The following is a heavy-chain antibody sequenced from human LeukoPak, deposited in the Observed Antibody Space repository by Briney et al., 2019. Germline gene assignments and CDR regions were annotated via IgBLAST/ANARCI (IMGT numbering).Heavy chain of an antibody. CDR2: ISAYNGNT. J-gene: IGHJ4*02. CDR1: GYTFSTYG. V-gene: IGHV1-18*01. CDR3: ARGYYDFWSGYYSPFDY. D-gene: IGHD3-3*01. Sequence: ASVKVSCNASGYTFSTYGISWGRQAPGQRVEGLGWISAYNGNTNDAHTLQRRITMTTAPYTSTAYNELRSLRSDDTAVYYCARGYYDFWSGYYSPFDYWGQGTLVTVSS.